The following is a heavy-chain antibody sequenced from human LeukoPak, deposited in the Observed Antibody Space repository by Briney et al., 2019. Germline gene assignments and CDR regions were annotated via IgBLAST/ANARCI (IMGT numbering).Heavy chain of an antibody. V-gene: IGHV4-39*07. CDR3: ASLLGYCTNGVCSPLYYFDY. D-gene: IGHD2-8*01. CDR2: IYYSGST. Sequence: SETLSLTCTVSGGSISSSSYYWGWILQPPGKGLEWIGSIYYSGSTYYNPSLKSRVTISVDTSKNQFSLKLSSVTAADTAVYYCASLLGYCTNGVCSPLYYFDYWGQGTLVTVSS. J-gene: IGHJ4*02. CDR1: GGSISSSSYY.